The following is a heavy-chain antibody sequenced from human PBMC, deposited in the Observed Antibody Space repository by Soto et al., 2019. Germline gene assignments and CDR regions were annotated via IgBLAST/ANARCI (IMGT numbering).Heavy chain of an antibody. Sequence: PGGSLRLSCAASGFTFSSYAMHWVRQAPGKGLEWVAVISYDGSNKYYADSVKGRFTISRDNSKNTLYLQMNSLRAEDTAVYYCATTGAGSYDSSGYPYWGQGTLVTVSS. CDR3: ATTGAGSYDSSGYPY. CDR1: GFTFSSYA. V-gene: IGHV3-30-3*01. D-gene: IGHD3-22*01. CDR2: ISYDGSNK. J-gene: IGHJ4*02.